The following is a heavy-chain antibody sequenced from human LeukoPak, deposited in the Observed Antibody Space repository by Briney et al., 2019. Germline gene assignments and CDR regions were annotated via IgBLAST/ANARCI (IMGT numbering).Heavy chain of an antibody. CDR1: GGSISSYY. D-gene: IGHD6-13*01. CDR2: IYYSGST. Sequence: QPSETLSLTCTDSGGSISSYYWSWIRQPPGKGLEWIGYIYYSGSTNYNPSLKSRVTISVDTSKNQFSLKLSSVTAADTAVYYCAREAAGTRAVDYWGQGTLVTVSS. V-gene: IGHV4-59*01. CDR3: AREAAGTRAVDY. J-gene: IGHJ4*02.